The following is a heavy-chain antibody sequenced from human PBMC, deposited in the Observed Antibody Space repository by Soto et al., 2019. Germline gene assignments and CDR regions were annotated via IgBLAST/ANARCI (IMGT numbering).Heavy chain of an antibody. D-gene: IGHD3-10*01. CDR2: IYYSGST. CDR3: ASVWGGAFDI. Sequence: QVQLQESGPGQVKPSETLSLTCTVSGGSISSYYCSWIRQPPGKGLEWIGYIYYSGSTNYNPSLKSLVTISVDTSKYQFSLKLSSVTSADTAVYYCASVWGGAFDIWGHGTMVTVSS. V-gene: IGHV4-59*01. CDR1: GGSISSYY. J-gene: IGHJ3*02.